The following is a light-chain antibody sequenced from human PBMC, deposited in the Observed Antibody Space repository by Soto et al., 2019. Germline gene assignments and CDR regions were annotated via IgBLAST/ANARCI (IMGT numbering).Light chain of an antibody. J-gene: IGLJ2*01. CDR1: SSDVXXXXY. V-gene: IGLV2-8*01. CDR2: EVS. CDR3: SSYAGSNNLV. Sequence: QSALTQPPSASGSPGQSVXXSCTGTSSDVXXXXYVSWYQQHXGKAPKLMIYEVSKRPSGVPDRFSGSKSGNTASLTVSGLQAEDEADYYCSSYAGSNNLVFGGGTKLTVL.